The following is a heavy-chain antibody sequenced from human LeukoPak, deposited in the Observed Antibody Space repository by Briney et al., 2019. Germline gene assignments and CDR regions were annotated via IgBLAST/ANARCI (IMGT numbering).Heavy chain of an antibody. V-gene: IGHV4-59*08. CDR2: IYYSGST. CDR3: ARRRDCSSTSCHYYFDY. Sequence: SETLSLTCTFSGDSISSYYWSWIRQPPGKGLEWIGYIYYSGSTNYNPSLKSRVTISVDTSKNQFSLKLSSVTAADTAVYYCARRRDCSSTSCHYYFDYWGQGTLVTVSS. CDR1: GDSISSYY. J-gene: IGHJ4*02. D-gene: IGHD2-2*01.